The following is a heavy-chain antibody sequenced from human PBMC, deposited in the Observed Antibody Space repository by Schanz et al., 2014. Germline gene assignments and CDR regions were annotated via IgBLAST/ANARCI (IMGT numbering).Heavy chain of an antibody. J-gene: IGHJ3*02. Sequence: QVQLVQSGAEVKKPGSSVKVSCKASGGTFSSSTLTWVRQAPGQGLEWMGRIIPILDKTNYAQKFQGRVTMTADKSTSTVYMELRSLISDDTAVYFCAGGPSTGALDIWGQGTMVTVSS. V-gene: IGHV1-69*08. CDR1: GGTFSSST. CDR2: IIPILDKT. CDR3: AGGPSTGALDI.